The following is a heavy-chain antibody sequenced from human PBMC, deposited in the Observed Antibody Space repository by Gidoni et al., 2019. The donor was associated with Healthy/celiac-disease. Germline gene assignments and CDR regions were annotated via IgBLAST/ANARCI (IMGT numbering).Heavy chain of an antibody. CDR2: IYSGGST. V-gene: IGHV3-53*02. CDR1: GFTVSSNY. J-gene: IGHJ6*02. D-gene: IGHD3-3*01. CDR3: ARGDYDFWSGYAYYYYGMDV. Sequence: EVQLVETGGGLIQPGGSLRLSCAASGFTVSSNYMSWVRQAPGKGLEWVSVIYSGGSTYYADSVKGRFTISRDNSKNTLYLQMNSLRAEDTAVYYCARGDYDFWSGYAYYYYGMDVWGQGTTVTVSS.